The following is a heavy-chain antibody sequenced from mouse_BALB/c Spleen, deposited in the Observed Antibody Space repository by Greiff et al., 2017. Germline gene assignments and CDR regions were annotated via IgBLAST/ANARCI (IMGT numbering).Heavy chain of an antibody. V-gene: IGHV14-4*02. CDR3: NGYYGNYGWFAY. CDR1: GFYITDYY. J-gene: IGHJ3*01. D-gene: IGHD2-1*01. CDR2: IDPENGDT. Sequence: VQLQQSGAELVRPGASVKLSCTASGFYITDYYMHWVKQRPEQGLEWIGWIDPENGDTEYAPKFQGKATMTADTSSNTAYLQLSSLKSEDTAVYYCNGYYGNYGWFAYWGQGTLVTVSA.